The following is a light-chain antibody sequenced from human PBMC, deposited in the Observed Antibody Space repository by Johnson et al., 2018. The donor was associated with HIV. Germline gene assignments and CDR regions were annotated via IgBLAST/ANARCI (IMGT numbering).Light chain of an antibody. Sequence: QSVLTQPPSASEPPGQRVTISCSGSTSNIGSNTVSWYQQLPGTAPKLLIYRNHQRPSGDPDRISGSQSRPSASLAISGLTVEDEADYYCAAWDDRLNGSYVFGTGTKVTVL. CDR2: RNH. J-gene: IGLJ1*01. V-gene: IGLV1-44*01. CDR1: TSNIGSNT. CDR3: AAWDDRLNGSYV.